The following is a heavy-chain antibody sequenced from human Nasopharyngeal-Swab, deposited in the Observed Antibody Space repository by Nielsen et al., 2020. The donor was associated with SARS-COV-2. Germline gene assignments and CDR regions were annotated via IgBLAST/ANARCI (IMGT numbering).Heavy chain of an antibody. D-gene: IGHD3-3*01. V-gene: IGHV4-59*01. Sequence: SETLSLTCTVSGGSISSYYWSWIRQPPGKGLEWIGYIYYSGSTNYNPSLKSRVIISVDTSKNQFSLKLSSVTAADTAVYYCERVSHQEIFGVAYYYYYYMDVWGKGTTVTVSS. CDR2: IYYSGST. J-gene: IGHJ6*03. CDR1: GGSISSYY. CDR3: ERVSHQEIFGVAYYYYYYMDV.